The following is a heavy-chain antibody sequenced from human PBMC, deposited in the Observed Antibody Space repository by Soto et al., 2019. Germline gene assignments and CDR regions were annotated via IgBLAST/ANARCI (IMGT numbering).Heavy chain of an antibody. CDR2: IKQDGSET. Sequence: PGGSLRLSCAASGFTLSFYWMIWVRQAPGKGLEWVANIKQDGSETYYADSVKGRFTISRDNAKNSLYLQMNSLRGEDTAVYYCARETSAVSHWGRGTLVTVSS. CDR3: ARETSAVSH. V-gene: IGHV3-7*01. J-gene: IGHJ4*02. CDR1: GFTLSFYW.